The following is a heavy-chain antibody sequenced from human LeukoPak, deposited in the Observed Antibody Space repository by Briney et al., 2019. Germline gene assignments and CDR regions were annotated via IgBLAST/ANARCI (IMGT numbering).Heavy chain of an antibody. CDR2: ISADKGNT. CDR1: GYMFANYG. Sequence: ASVKVSCKASGYMFANYGINWVRQAPGQGLEWMGWISADKGNTKYAQRFQGRVTMTTDTSTTTAYMELRSLRSVDTAVYHCARDMVPGAGNHYGMDVWGQGTTVTVSS. J-gene: IGHJ6*02. CDR3: ARDMVPGAGNHYGMDV. D-gene: IGHD1-1*01. V-gene: IGHV1-18*01.